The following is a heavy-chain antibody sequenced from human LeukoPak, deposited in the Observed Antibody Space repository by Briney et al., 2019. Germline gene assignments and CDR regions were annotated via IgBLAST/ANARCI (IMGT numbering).Heavy chain of an antibody. CDR2: IYTRGST. CDR1: GGSISSGSYD. V-gene: IGHV4-61*02. D-gene: IGHD5-24*01. CDR3: ARVPFYDLDGYNMVDI. J-gene: IGHJ3*02. Sequence: SETLSLTCTVSGGSISSGSYDWGWIRQPGGKGLEWIGRIYTRGSTNYNPSVKSRVTISVDTSKNQFSLKLSSVTAADTAVYYCARVPFYDLDGYNMVDIWGQGTMVTVSS.